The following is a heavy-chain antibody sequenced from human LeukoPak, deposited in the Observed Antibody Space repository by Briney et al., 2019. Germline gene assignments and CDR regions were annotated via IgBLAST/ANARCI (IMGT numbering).Heavy chain of an antibody. D-gene: IGHD1-20*01. CDR2: MNPNSGNT. J-gene: IGHJ6*03. CDR1: GYTFTSYD. Sequence: GASVKVSCKASGYTFTSYDFNWVRQATGQGLEWMGWMNPNSGNTGYAQKFQGRVTMTRNTSISTAYMELSSLRSEDTAVYYCARGPNWNDWDYYYYMDVWGKGTTVTISS. V-gene: IGHV1-8*02. CDR3: ARGPNWNDWDYYYYMDV.